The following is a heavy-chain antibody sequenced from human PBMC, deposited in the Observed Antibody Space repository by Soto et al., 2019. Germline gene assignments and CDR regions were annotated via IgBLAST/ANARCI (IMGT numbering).Heavy chain of an antibody. J-gene: IGHJ4*02. V-gene: IGHV3-23*01. CDR1: GFSFGTHA. CDR3: ARQKLKSSTWYVSIDS. D-gene: IGHD2-2*01. CDR2: ISAGSGNS. Sequence: EVQLLESGGGLVQPGKSLRLSCVASGFSFGTHAMTWVRQAPGKGLEWVSVISAGSGNSYYADSVKGRFSVSRDNSKNTLWLQMDSLRAEDTGLYYCARQKLKSSTWYVSIDSWGQGTLVTVSS.